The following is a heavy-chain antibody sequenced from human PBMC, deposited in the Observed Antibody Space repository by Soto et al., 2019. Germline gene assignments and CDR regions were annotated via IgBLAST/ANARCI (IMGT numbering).Heavy chain of an antibody. CDR3: AQDAVSGDGVWLAHD. J-gene: IGHJ4*02. D-gene: IGHD4-17*01. V-gene: IGHV3-23*01. CDR2: LYGSGRGI. CDR1: GFTLSSCA. Sequence: VVSLRLSFPASGFTLSSCAIFWIRQVPGKGLEWVSGLYGSGRGIHYADSVKGRFTISRDNSAYSVYLQMNNLRVEDSAIYYCAQDAVSGDGVWLAHDWGQGTLVTVSS.